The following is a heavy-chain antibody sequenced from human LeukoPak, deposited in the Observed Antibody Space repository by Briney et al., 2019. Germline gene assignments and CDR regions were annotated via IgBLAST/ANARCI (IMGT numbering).Heavy chain of an antibody. CDR1: GGSFSGYY. CDR3: ARGRRVGSSSGLGY. J-gene: IGHJ4*02. CDR2: INHSGST. V-gene: IGHV4-34*01. Sequence: SETLSLTCAVYGGSFSGYYWSWIRQPPGKGLEWIGEINHSGSTNYNPSLKSRVTISVDTSKNQFSLKLSSVTAADTAVYCCARGRRVGSSSGLGYWGQGTLVTVSS. D-gene: IGHD6-6*01.